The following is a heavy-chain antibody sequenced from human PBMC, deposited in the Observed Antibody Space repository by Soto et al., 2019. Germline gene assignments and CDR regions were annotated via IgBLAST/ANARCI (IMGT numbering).Heavy chain of an antibody. CDR2: IFPINSDT. CDR3: ARFGAASFPCNWFDS. CDR1: GYDFPGYW. V-gene: IGHV5-51*01. Sequence: GESLKISCRGSGYDFPGYWIAWVRQMPGKGLEWMGIIFPINSDTRYSPSFQGQVTISADKSINTAYLQWSSLRASDTAMYYCARFGAASFPCNWFDSWGQGTLVTVSS. D-gene: IGHD3-10*01. J-gene: IGHJ5*01.